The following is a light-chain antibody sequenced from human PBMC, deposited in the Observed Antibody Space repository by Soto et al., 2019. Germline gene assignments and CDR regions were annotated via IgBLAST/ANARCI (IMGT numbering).Light chain of an antibody. CDR1: SSDVGGYNY. V-gene: IGLV2-8*01. CDR2: EVN. Sequence: SGLTQPPSASGSPGQSVAICCTGTSSDVGGYNYVSWYQHHPGKAPKLMIYEVNKRPSGVPDRCSGSKSGNTASLTVSGLQAEDEADYYCSSYAGSSNVFGTGTKVTVL. CDR3: SSYAGSSNV. J-gene: IGLJ1*01.